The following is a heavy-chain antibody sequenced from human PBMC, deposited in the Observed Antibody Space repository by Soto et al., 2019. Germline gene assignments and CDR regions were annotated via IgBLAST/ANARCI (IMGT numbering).Heavy chain of an antibody. CDR2: INHSGST. J-gene: IGHJ6*03. V-gene: IGHV4-34*01. CDR1: GGSFSGYY. D-gene: IGHD2-15*01. Sequence: SETLSLTCAVYGGSFSGYYWSWIRQPPGKGLEWIGEINHSGSTNYNPSLKSRVTISVDTSKNQFSLKLSSVTAADTAVYYCARGGGGYCSGGSCYGPYYYYYMDVWGKGTTVTVSS. CDR3: ARGGGGYCSGGSCYGPYYYYYMDV.